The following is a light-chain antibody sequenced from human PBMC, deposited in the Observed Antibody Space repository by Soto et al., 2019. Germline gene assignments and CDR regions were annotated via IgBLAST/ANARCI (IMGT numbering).Light chain of an antibody. CDR3: QQDSRWPLT. J-gene: IGKJ4*01. V-gene: IGKV3-15*01. CDR1: QDIRSS. Sequence: EIVMTQSPATLSVSPGERVTLSCRASQDIRSSLAWYQQKPGQAPRLLIYGASIRATGVPATFSGSGSGTEFTLSISSLQSEHLGVYYCQQDSRWPLTFGGGTNVEIK. CDR2: GAS.